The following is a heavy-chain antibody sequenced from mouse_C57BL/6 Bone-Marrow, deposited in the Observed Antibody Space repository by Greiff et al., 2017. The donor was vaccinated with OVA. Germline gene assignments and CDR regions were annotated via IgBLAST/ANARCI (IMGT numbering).Heavy chain of an antibody. CDR1: GFTFSSYT. CDR2: ISGGGGNT. J-gene: IGHJ1*03. CDR3: ARQGRNGYYGSSYGWYFDV. V-gene: IGHV5-9*01. Sequence: EVMLVESGGGLVKPGGSLKLSCAASGFTFSSYTMSWVRQTPEKRLEWVATISGGGGNTYYPDSVKGRFTISRDKAKNTLYLQMSSRRSDDTALYYCARQGRNGYYGSSYGWYFDVWGTGTTVTVSS. D-gene: IGHD1-1*01.